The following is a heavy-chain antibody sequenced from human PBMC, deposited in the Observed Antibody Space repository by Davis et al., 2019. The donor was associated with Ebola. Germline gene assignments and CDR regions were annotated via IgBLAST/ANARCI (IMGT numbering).Heavy chain of an antibody. CDR3: AKGLVATFEAYFDS. CDR2: ISWNSGDI. CDR1: GFTVSSNY. Sequence: SLKISCAASGFTVSSNYMSWVRQAPGKGLEWVSSISWNSGDIGYGDSVKGRFTVSRDSAKNSVYLQMNNLRAEDTALYYCAKGLVATFEAYFDSWGHGTLVTVSS. V-gene: IGHV3-9*01. J-gene: IGHJ4*01. D-gene: IGHD5-12*01.